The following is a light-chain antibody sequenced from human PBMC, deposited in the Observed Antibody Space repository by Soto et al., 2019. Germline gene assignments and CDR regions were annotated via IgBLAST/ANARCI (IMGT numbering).Light chain of an antibody. CDR2: GAS. CDR1: QSVGSN. J-gene: IGKJ1*01. Sequence: EIVMTQSPATLSVSPGERATLSCRASQSVGSNLAWYQQKPGQAPRLLIYGASTRATGIPARFSGSGSGTECTLTIISLQSEELASSFCQQYNNWPPDMTFGQGTNIEIK. V-gene: IGKV3-15*01. CDR3: QQYNNWPPDMT.